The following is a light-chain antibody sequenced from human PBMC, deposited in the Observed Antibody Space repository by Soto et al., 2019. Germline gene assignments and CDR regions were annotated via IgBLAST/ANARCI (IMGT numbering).Light chain of an antibody. Sequence: QSVLTQPPSASGSPGQSVTISCTGTSSDVGRYNYVSWYQQHPGKAPKLIIYEVTKRPSGVPDRFSGSKSDNTASLTVSGLKAEDEADYYCSSYAGNNNLIFGGGTKLTVL. CDR2: EVT. J-gene: IGLJ2*01. CDR1: SSDVGRYNY. V-gene: IGLV2-8*01. CDR3: SSYAGNNNLI.